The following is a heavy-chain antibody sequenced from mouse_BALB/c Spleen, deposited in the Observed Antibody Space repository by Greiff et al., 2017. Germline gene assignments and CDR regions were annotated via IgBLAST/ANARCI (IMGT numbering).Heavy chain of an antibody. CDR3: ARDGVTTVPFDY. CDR2: ISHLAYSI. V-gene: IGHV5-15*02. Sequence: EVNVVESGGGLVQPGGSRKLSCAASGFNFSDYGMAWVRQAPGKGPEWVAFISHLAYSIYYADTVTGRFTISRENAKNTLYLEMSSLRSEDPAMYDCARDGVTTVPFDYWGQGTTLTVSS. D-gene: IGHD1-1*01. J-gene: IGHJ2*01. CDR1: GFNFSDYG.